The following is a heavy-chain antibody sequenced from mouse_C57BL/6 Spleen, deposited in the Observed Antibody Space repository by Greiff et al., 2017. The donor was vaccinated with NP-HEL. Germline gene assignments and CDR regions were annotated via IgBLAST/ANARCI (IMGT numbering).Heavy chain of an antibody. D-gene: IGHD2-1*01. Sequence: VQLQQSGAELVRPGTSVKVSCKASGYAFTNYLIEWVKQRPGQGLEWIGVINPGSGGTNYNEKFKGKATLTADKSSSTAYMQLSSLTSEDSAVYFCARGSYGNYSYYFDYWGQGTTLTVSS. J-gene: IGHJ2*01. V-gene: IGHV1-54*01. CDR3: ARGSYGNYSYYFDY. CDR1: GYAFTNYL. CDR2: INPGSGGT.